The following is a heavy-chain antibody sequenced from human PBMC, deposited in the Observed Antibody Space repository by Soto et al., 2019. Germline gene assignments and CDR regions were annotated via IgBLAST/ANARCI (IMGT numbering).Heavy chain of an antibody. Sequence: EVLLLESGGGLVQPGGSLRLSCAASGFSFSSFAMNWVRQAPGKGLEWVSAIGDSGASTYYADSVKGRFTISRDNSRNTLHLQLNSLRAEDTAVYYWAKGVELDVWGNGTAVTVSS. J-gene: IGHJ6*01. CDR2: IGDSGAST. V-gene: IGHV3-23*01. D-gene: IGHD1-26*01. CDR3: AKGVELDV. CDR1: GFSFSSFA.